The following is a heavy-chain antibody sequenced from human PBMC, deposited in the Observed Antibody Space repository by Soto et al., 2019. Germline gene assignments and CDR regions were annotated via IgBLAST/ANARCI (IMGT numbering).Heavy chain of an antibody. CDR3: SRVRGPTVATMYFDN. D-gene: IGHD5-12*01. Sequence: GGSLRLSCAASGFTFSRHGMIWVRQAPGEGLEWVSYISPGSSTEYSADSVKGRFTISRDDARSSLYLQMNSLRDEDTAVYYCSRVRGPTVATMYFDNWGQGTLVTVSS. V-gene: IGHV3-48*02. CDR2: ISPGSSTE. J-gene: IGHJ4*02. CDR1: GFTFSRHG.